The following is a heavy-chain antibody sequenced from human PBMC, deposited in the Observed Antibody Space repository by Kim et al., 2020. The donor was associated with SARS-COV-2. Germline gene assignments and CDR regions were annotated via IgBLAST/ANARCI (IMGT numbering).Heavy chain of an antibody. Sequence: ASVKVSCKASGYTFTNYRVHWVRQAPGQRFEWMGRITPGGDTKYSQKFQDRVTITSDTSASTTSLEVSSLGSADTAIYYCATGAETSIPGAFDYWGQG. CDR2: ITPGGDT. CDR1: GYTFTNYR. V-gene: IGHV1-3*01. J-gene: IGHJ4*02. CDR3: ATGAETSIPGAFDY. D-gene: IGHD2-21*01.